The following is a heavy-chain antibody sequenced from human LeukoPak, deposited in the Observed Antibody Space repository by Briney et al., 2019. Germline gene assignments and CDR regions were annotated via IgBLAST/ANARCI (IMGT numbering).Heavy chain of an antibody. V-gene: IGHV3-21*01. J-gene: IGHJ4*02. CDR1: GFTFSSYS. CDR2: ISSSSSYI. Sequence: GGSLRLSCAASGFTFSSYSMNWVRQAPGKGLEWVSSISSSSSYIYYADSVKGRFTISRDNAKNSLYLQMNSLRAEDTAVYYCAKDRFNGYSYGYHFDYWGQGTLVTVSS. CDR3: AKDRFNGYSYGYHFDY. D-gene: IGHD5-18*01.